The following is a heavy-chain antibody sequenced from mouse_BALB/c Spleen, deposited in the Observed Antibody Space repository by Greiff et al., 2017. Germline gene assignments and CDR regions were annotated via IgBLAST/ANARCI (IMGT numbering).Heavy chain of an antibody. J-gene: IGHJ4*01. CDR2: INSNGGST. D-gene: IGHD1-2*01. Sequence: EVKLMESGGGLVQPGGSLKLSCAASGFTFSSYGMSWVRQTPDKRLELVATINSNGGSTYYPDSVKGRFTISRDNAKNTLYLQMSSLKSEDTAMYYCARERGIPYYGWAMDYWGQGTSVTVSS. CDR1: GFTFSSYG. V-gene: IGHV5-6-3*01. CDR3: ARERGIPYYGWAMDY.